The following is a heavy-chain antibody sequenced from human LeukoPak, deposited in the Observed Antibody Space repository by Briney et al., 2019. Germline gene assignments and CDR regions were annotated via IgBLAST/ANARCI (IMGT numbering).Heavy chain of an antibody. J-gene: IGHJ4*02. CDR1: GYSFTNYW. CDR2: IYPGDSDT. V-gene: IGHV5-51*01. CDR3: ARWGSSAAPFDY. Sequence: GESLKISCKGSGYSFTNYWIGWVRQRPGKGLERMGIIYPGDSDTRYSPSFQGQVLISVDKSISTAYLQWGSLKASDTAMYYCARWGSSAAPFDYWGQGTLVTVSS. D-gene: IGHD6-13*01.